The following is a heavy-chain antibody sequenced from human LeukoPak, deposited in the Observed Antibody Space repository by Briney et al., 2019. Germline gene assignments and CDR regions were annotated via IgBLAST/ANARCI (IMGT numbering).Heavy chain of an antibody. CDR1: GASISSSRYY. D-gene: IGHD6-19*01. Sequence: AETLSPTCTVSGASISSSRYYWGWIRQPPGRGREWLGSIVYRGSTYYNPSLKSRVTMSTDTSKNHFSMTPNSVTAAPTAVYYCASQDYSSGWCYFDYWGQGTLVTVSS. CDR3: ASQDYSSGWCYFDY. J-gene: IGHJ4*02. CDR2: IVYRGST. V-gene: IGHV4-39*01.